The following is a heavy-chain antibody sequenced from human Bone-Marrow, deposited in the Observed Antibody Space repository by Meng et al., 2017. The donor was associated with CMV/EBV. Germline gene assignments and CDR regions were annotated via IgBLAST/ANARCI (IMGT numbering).Heavy chain of an antibody. D-gene: IGHD6-13*01. J-gene: IGHJ4*02. V-gene: IGHV1-18*01. CDR1: GYTFNSYG. CDR3: ARDAGNGRLTVDY. Sequence: VLLVQAGVEMKEPGASVKVSGKAYGYTFNSYGISWFRQAPGQGLEWMGWISGDHGNTNYAQNFQDRVSMTTDTSTSTVYMELSSLRSDDTAVYYCARDAGNGRLTVDYWGQGTLVTVSS. CDR2: ISGDHGNT.